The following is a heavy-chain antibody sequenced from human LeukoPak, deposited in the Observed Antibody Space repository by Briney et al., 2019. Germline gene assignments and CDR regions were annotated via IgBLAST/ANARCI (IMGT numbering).Heavy chain of an antibody. J-gene: IGHJ4*02. V-gene: IGHV1-2*02. D-gene: IGHD2-2*01. CDR3: AREGCSSTRCYGDFDY. CDR2: INPNSGGT. Sequence: ASVKVSCKASGYTFTGYYMHWVRQAPGQGLEWMGWINPNSGGTNYAQKFQGRVTMTRDTSISTAYMELSRLRSDDTAVYYCAREGCSSTRCYGDFDYWGQGTLVTVSS. CDR1: GYTFTGYY.